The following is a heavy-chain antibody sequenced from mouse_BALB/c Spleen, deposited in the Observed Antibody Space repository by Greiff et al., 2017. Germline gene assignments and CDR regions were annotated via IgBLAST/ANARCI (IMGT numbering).Heavy chain of an antibody. V-gene: IGHV3-6*02. CDR3: ARERGGGYYAMDY. J-gene: IGHJ4*01. CDR1: GYSITSGYY. Sequence: LVESGPGLVKPSQSLSLTCSVTGYSITSGYYWNWIRQFPGNKLEWMGYISYDGSNNYNPSLKNRISITRDTSKNQFFLKLNSVTTEDTATYYCARERGGGYYAMDYWGQGTSVTVSS. CDR2: ISYDGSN.